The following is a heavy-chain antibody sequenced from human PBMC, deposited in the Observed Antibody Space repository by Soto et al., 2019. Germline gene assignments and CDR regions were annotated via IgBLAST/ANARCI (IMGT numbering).Heavy chain of an antibody. J-gene: IGHJ4*02. CDR1: GGTFSSYA. D-gene: IGHD3-3*01. V-gene: IGHV1-69*01. Sequence: QVQLVQSGAEVKKPGSSVKVSCKASGGTFSSYAISWVRQAPGQGLEWMGGIIPIFGTANYAQKFQVRVTITADESTSKAYMELSSVRSEDTAVYYCASDSWGGYDFCYWGQGTLVTVSS. CDR2: IIPIFGTA. CDR3: ASDSWGGYDFCY.